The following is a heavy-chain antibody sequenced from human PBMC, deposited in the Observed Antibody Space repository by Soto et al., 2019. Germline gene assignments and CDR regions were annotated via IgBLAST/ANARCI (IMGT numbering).Heavy chain of an antibody. CDR1: GGPISSSNYY. Sequence: PSETLSLTCTVSGGPISSSNYYWGWIRQPPGKGLEWIANIYYGESTYYNPSLKSRVTISVDTSKNQFSLELTSVTAADTAVYFCARRPRGLPFDYWGQGTLVTVSS. J-gene: IGHJ4*02. V-gene: IGHV4-39*01. CDR3: ARRPRGLPFDY. CDR2: IYYGEST.